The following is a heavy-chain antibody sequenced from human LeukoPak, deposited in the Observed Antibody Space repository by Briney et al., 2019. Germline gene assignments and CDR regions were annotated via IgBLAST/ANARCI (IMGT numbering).Heavy chain of an antibody. D-gene: IGHD1-26*01. CDR1: GYTFISYG. CDR3: AREGGVGPTAPPDYYSYQMDV. Sequence: ASVKVSCKASGYTFISYGITWVRQAPGQGLEWMVWISPDTTKTNYAQSLQGRVTMTTDTSTSTAYMELRSLRSDDTAVYYCAREGGVGPTAPPDYYSYQMDVWGKGTTVTVSS. J-gene: IGHJ6*03. V-gene: IGHV1-18*01. CDR2: ISPDTTKT.